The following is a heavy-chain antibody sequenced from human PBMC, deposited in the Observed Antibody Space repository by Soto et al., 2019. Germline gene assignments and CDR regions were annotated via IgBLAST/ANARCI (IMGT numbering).Heavy chain of an antibody. Sequence: PGGSLRLSCAASGFTFSDYYMSWIRQAPGKGLEWVSYISSSGSTIYYAGSVKGRFTISRDNAKNSLYLQMNSLRAEDTAVYYCATTSYELYCSGGSCYSGGYYYYGMDVWGQGTTVTVSS. CDR2: ISSSGSTI. D-gene: IGHD2-15*01. CDR1: GFTFSDYY. CDR3: ATTSYELYCSGGSCYSGGYYYYGMDV. J-gene: IGHJ6*02. V-gene: IGHV3-11*01.